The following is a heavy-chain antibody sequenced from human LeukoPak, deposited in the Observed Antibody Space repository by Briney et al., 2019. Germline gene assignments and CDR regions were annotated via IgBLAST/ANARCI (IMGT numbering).Heavy chain of an antibody. CDR3: AKVDGARGYSYDLFDY. V-gene: IGHV3-23*01. J-gene: IGHJ4*02. CDR1: GFTFSSYG. Sequence: GGSLRLSCAASGFTFSSYGMSWVRQAPGKGLEWVSAISGSGGSTYYADSVKGRFTISRDNSKNTLYLQMNSLRAEDTAGYYCAKVDGARGYSYDLFDYWGQGTMVTVSS. CDR2: ISGSGGST. D-gene: IGHD5-18*01.